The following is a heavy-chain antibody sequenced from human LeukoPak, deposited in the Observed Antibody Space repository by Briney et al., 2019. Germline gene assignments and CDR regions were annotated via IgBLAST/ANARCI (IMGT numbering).Heavy chain of an antibody. CDR2: ISCSGST. J-gene: IGHJ6*02. D-gene: IGHD3-22*01. Sequence: PSETLSLTCSVSGGSISSYYWNWIRQPPGKGLEWIGYISCSGSTNYNPSLKSRVTISVDTSKNQFSLRLSSVTAADTAVYYCARVGYYYDSSGYPDVWGQGTTVTVSS. CDR1: GGSISSYY. CDR3: ARVGYYYDSSGYPDV. V-gene: IGHV4-59*01.